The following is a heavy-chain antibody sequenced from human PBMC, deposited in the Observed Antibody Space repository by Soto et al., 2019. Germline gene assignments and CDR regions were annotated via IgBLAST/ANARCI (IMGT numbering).Heavy chain of an antibody. CDR2: IKSKTDGGTT. CDR1: GFTFSNAW. CDR3: TTEPDASVTMIAPIDY. Sequence: EVQLVESGGGLVKPGGSLRLSCAASGFTFSNAWMNWVRQAPGKGLEWVGRIKSKTDGGTTDYAAPVKGRFTISRDDSKNTLYLQMKSLKTEDTAVYYCTTEPDASVTMIAPIDYWGQGTLVTVSS. V-gene: IGHV3-15*07. J-gene: IGHJ4*02. D-gene: IGHD3-22*01.